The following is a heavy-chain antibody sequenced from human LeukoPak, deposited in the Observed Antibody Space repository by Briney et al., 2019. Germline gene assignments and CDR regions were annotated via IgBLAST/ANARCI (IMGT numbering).Heavy chain of an antibody. CDR2: IYTSGTT. D-gene: IGHD5/OR15-5a*01. J-gene: IGHJ4*02. CDR3: ARGAAGVSGY. V-gene: IGHV4-61*02. CDR1: GGSVRRSNYY. Sequence: SETLSLTCTVSGGSVRRSNYYWTWIRQPAGSGLEWIGRIYTSGTTDYNPSLRTRVTISVDASRNQFSLNLSSVTAADTAVYYCARGAAGVSGYWGQGALVTVSA.